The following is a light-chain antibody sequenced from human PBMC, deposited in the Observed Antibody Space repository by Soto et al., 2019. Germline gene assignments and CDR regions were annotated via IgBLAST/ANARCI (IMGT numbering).Light chain of an antibody. J-gene: IGLJ2*01. Sequence: SYELPQPPSVSVAPGKTARISCGGNNIGSKSVHWYQRKPGQAPVLVIYSDPALPSVIPERFSGSNSGNTATLTISRVEAGDEADYYCQVWDSSSAHVVFGGGTKVTVL. CDR3: QVWDSSSAHVV. CDR2: SDP. V-gene: IGLV3-21*04. CDR1: NIGSKS.